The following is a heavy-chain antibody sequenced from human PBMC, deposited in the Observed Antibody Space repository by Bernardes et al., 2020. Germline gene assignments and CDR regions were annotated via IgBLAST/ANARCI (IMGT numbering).Heavy chain of an antibody. CDR3: ARGGPYCSSTSCYTPDYYYYYMDV. D-gene: IGHD2-2*02. Sequence: VGSLRLSCAASGFTFSSYWMHWVRQAPGTGLVWVSRINSDGSSTSYADSVKGRFTISRDNAKNTLYLQMNSLRAEDTAVYYCARGGPYCSSTSCYTPDYYYYYMDVWGKGTTVTVSS. J-gene: IGHJ6*03. V-gene: IGHV3-74*01. CDR1: GFTFSSYW. CDR2: INSDGSST.